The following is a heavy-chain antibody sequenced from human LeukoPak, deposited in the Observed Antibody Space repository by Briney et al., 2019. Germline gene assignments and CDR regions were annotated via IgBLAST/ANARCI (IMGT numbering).Heavy chain of an antibody. CDR1: GGSIRSSYYY. CDR3: ASSGSYRFDY. D-gene: IGHD1-26*01. J-gene: IGHJ4*02. V-gene: IGHV4-39*01. CDR2: IYDSGST. Sequence: SETLSLTCTVSGGSIRSSYYYWGWIRQPPGKGLEWIGSIYDSGSTYYNPSLKSRVTISVDTSKNQFSLKLNSVTAADTAVYYCASSGSYRFDYWGQGTLVTVSS.